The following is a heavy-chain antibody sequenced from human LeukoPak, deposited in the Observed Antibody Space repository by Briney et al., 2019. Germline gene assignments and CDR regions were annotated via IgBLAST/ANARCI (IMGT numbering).Heavy chain of an antibody. V-gene: IGHV1-8*01. CDR1: GYTFTSYD. CDR3: ARDYYDSSGYYYNWFDP. CDR2: MNPNSGNT. J-gene: IGHJ5*02. D-gene: IGHD3-22*01. Sequence: GALVKVSCKASGYTFTSYDINWVRQATGQGLEWMGWMNPNSGNTGYAQKFQGRVTMTRNTSISTAYMELSSLRSEDTAVYYCARDYYDSSGYYYNWFDPWGQGTLVTVSS.